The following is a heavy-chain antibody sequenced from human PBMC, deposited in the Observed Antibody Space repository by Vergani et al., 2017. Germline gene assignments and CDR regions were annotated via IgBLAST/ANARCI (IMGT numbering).Heavy chain of an antibody. D-gene: IGHD4-23*01. CDR1: GYTFTSYA. CDR2: INAGNGNT. CDR3: ARERGRGDGGNGFDP. J-gene: IGHJ5*02. Sequence: QVQLVQSGAEVKKPGASVKVSCKASGYTFTSYAMHWVRQAPGKRLEWMGWINAGNGNTKYSQKFQGRVTITRDTSASTAYMELSSLRSEVTAVYYCARERGRGDGGNGFDPWGQGTLVTVSS. V-gene: IGHV1-3*01.